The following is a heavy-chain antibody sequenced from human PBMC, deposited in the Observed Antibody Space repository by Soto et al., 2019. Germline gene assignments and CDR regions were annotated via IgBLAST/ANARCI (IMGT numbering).Heavy chain of an antibody. CDR2: IYTSGST. V-gene: IGHV4-4*07. CDR3: AREIGRDYYDSSGYYHGQYYFDY. Sequence: SVTLSLTCTVSGGSISSYYWSWLRQPAGKGLEWIGRIYTSGSTNYNPSHKSRVTMSVDTSKNQFSLKLSSVTAADTAVYYCAREIGRDYYDSSGYYHGQYYFDYWGQGPMVTVSS. J-gene: IGHJ4*02. D-gene: IGHD3-22*01. CDR1: GGSISSYY.